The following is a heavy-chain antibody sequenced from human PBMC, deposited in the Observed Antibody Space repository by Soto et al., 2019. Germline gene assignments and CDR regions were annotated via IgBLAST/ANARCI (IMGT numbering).Heavy chain of an antibody. CDR1: GFTFSSYS. J-gene: IGHJ4*02. CDR3: ARARYYDILTGYYIDY. Sequence: PGGSLRLSCAASGFTFSSYSMNWVRQAPGKGLEWVSSISSSSSYIYYADSVKGRFTISRDNAKNSLYLQMNSLRAEDTAVYYCARARYYDILTGYYIDYWGQGTLVTVSS. V-gene: IGHV3-21*01. CDR2: ISSSSSYI. D-gene: IGHD3-9*01.